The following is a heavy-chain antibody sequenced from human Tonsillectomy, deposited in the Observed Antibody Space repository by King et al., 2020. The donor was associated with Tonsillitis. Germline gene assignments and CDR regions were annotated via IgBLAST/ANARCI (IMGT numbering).Heavy chain of an antibody. CDR1: GGSIRSSDYF. CDR3: ASHDWGYGLDV. Sequence: QLQESGPGLVKPSETLSLTCTVSGGSIRSSDYFWAWIRQPPGKGLEWIGSLYYSGSIDYNPSLKSRVTISVETSKKQFSLRLTSVTAADTAVYYCASHDWGYGLDVWGQGTTVTVSS. J-gene: IGHJ6*02. V-gene: IGHV4-39*07. D-gene: IGHD2-21*01. CDR2: LYYSGSI.